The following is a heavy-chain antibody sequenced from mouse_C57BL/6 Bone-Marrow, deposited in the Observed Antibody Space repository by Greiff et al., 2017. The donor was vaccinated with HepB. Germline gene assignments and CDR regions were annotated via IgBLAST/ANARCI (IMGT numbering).Heavy chain of an antibody. D-gene: IGHD3-2*01. J-gene: IGHJ2*01. CDR1: GFNIKDDY. Sequence: EVKLQESGAELVRPGASVKLSCTASGFNIKDDYMHWVKQRPEQGLEWIGWIDPENGDTEYASKFQGKATITADTSSNTAYLQLSSLTSEDTAVYYCTKYEDSIDYWGQGTTLTVSS. V-gene: IGHV14-4*01. CDR2: IDPENGDT. CDR3: TKYEDSIDY.